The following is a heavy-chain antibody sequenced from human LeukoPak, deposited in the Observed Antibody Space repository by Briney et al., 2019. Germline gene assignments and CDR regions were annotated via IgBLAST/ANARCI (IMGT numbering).Heavy chain of an antibody. V-gene: IGHV3-7*01. CDR1: DYW. Sequence: GGSLRLSCEAIDYWMTWVRQAPGKGLEWVANIKQDGSEKYYVDSVKGRFTISRGNAKKSLYLQMNSLRVEDTAIYYCARDRGYFDNWGQGTLVTVSS. CDR2: IKQDGSEK. J-gene: IGHJ4*02. CDR3: ARDRGYFDN.